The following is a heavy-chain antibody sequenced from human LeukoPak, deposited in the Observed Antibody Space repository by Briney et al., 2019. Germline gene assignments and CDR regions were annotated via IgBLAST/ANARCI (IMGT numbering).Heavy chain of an antibody. D-gene: IGHD5-12*01. Sequence: GGSLRLSCAASGFTVSSNYMSWVRQAPGKGLEWVSVIYSGGDTYYADSVKGRLTISRDNSKNTLYLQMNTMRAEDTAVYYCARASGYSGYDPFDYWGQGTLVTVSS. V-gene: IGHV3-53*01. CDR1: GFTVSSNY. CDR3: ARASGYSGYDPFDY. J-gene: IGHJ4*02. CDR2: IYSGGDT.